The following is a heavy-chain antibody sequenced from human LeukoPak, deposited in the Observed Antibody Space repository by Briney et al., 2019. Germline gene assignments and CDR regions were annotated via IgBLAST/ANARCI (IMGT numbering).Heavy chain of an antibody. J-gene: IGHJ4*02. CDR1: GFTLSSYW. CDR2: IKQDGSEI. CDR3: ARIAVAAFDY. Sequence: GGSLRLSCAAPGFTLSSYWMSWVRQAPGKGLEWVANIKQDGSEIYYVASVKGRFTISRDNAKNSLYLQMNSLRAEDTAVYYCARIAVAAFDYWGQGTLVTVSS. D-gene: IGHD6-19*01. V-gene: IGHV3-7*03.